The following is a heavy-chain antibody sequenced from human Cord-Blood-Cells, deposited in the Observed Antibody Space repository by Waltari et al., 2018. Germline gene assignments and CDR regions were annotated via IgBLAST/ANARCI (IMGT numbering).Heavy chain of an antibody. J-gene: IGHJ4*02. Sequence: QVQLQQWGAGLLKPSETLSLTCAVYGGSFSGYYWSWIRQPPGKGLEWIGEINHSGRTNYNPSLKSRVTISVDTSKNQFSLKLSSVTAADTAVYYCARGWSPPRITIFGVVIDYWGQGTLVTVSS. CDR1: GGSFSGYY. D-gene: IGHD3-3*01. V-gene: IGHV4-34*01. CDR2: INHSGRT. CDR3: ARGWSPPRITIFGVVIDY.